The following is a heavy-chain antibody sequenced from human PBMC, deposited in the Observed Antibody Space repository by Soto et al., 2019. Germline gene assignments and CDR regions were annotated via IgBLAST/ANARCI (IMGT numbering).Heavy chain of an antibody. Sequence: EASVEVCCKESGYTLTSYYRHWVRQAPGQGLEWMGIINPSGGSTSYAQKFQGRVTMTRDTSTSTVYMELSSLRSEDTAVYYCARPYSSGHPRMDVWGQGTTVTVSS. J-gene: IGHJ6*02. CDR1: GYTLTSYY. CDR2: INPSGGST. V-gene: IGHV1-46*01. CDR3: ARPYSSGHPRMDV. D-gene: IGHD6-19*01.